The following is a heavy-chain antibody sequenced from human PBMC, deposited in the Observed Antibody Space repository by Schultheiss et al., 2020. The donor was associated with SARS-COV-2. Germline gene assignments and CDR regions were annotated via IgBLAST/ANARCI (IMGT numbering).Heavy chain of an antibody. CDR2: ISSSGSTI. D-gene: IGHD3-16*01. V-gene: IGHV3-48*04. Sequence: GGSLRLSCAASGFTFSSYAMHWVRQAPGKGLEWVSYISSSGSTIYYADSVKGRFTISRDNAKNSLYLQMNSLRAEDTAVYYCARERMSYNGMDVWGQGTTVTVSS. CDR1: GFTFSSYA. J-gene: IGHJ6*02. CDR3: ARERMSYNGMDV.